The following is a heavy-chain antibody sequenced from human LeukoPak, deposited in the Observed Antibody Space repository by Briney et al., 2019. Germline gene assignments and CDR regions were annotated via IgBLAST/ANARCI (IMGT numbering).Heavy chain of an antibody. CDR2: INHSGST. CDR1: GGSFSGYY. J-gene: IGHJ4*02. Sequence: SETLSLTCAVYGGSFSGYYWSWIRQPPGKGLEWIGEINHSGSTNYNPSLKSRVTISVDTSKNQFSLKLSSVTAADTAVYYCARDGDYRNPEFDYWGQGTLVTVSS. D-gene: IGHD4-17*01. CDR3: ARDGDYRNPEFDY. V-gene: IGHV4-34*01.